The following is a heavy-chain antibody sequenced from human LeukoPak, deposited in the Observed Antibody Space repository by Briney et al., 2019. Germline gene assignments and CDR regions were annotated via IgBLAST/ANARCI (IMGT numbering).Heavy chain of an antibody. CDR1: GFTFSSYA. CDR2: IGGSGGGT. D-gene: IGHD3-3*01. CDR3: AKVGYDFWSGYSTLYYYYMDV. J-gene: IGHJ6*03. V-gene: IGHV3-23*01. Sequence: PGGSLRLSCAASGFTFSSYAMGWVRQAPGKGLEWVSSIGGSGGGTYYADSVKGRFTISRDNSKNTLYLQMNSLRAEDTAVYYCAKVGYDFWSGYSTLYYYYMDVWGKGTTVTVSS.